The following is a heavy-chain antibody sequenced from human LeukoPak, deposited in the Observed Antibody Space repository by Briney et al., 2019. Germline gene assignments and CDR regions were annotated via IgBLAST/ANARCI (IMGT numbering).Heavy chain of an antibody. Sequence: GGSLRLSCAASGFTVSSNYMTWVRQATGKGLEWVSVIYSGGGTFYADSMKGRFIISRDNSKDTVSLQMNTLRAEDTALYYCARDRVSGGGYSSYFDCWGQGALVTVSS. J-gene: IGHJ4*02. D-gene: IGHD5-18*01. CDR2: IYSGGGT. CDR1: GFTVSSNY. CDR3: ARDRVSGGGYSSYFDC. V-gene: IGHV3-66*02.